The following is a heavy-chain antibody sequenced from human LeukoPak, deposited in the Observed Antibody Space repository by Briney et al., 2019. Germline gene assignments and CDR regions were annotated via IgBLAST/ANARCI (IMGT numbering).Heavy chain of an antibody. CDR1: GYTFTGYY. J-gene: IGHJ4*02. D-gene: IGHD6-13*01. V-gene: IGHV1-2*02. CDR3: AKSHHSSPLDN. CDR2: INPNSGGT. Sequence: GASVKVFCKASGYTFTGYYMHWVRQAPGQGVEWMGWINPNSGGTNYAQNVQGRVTMTRDTSISADYMELMRLRADDAAGDYCAKSHHSSPLDNWGQGPLLTVSS.